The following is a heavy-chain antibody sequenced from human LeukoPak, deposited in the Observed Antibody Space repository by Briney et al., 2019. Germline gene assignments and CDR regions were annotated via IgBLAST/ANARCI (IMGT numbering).Heavy chain of an antibody. CDR1: GGTLSSYA. J-gene: IGHJ6*03. D-gene: IGHD3-22*01. CDR3: ARVRTEITTEYYYYYYMDV. V-gene: IGHV1-69*05. Sequence: SVKVSCKASGGTLSSYATSWVRQAPGQGLEWMGGIIPIFGTANYAQKFQGRVTITTDESTSTAYMELSSLRSEDTAVYYCARVRTEITTEYYYYYYMDVWGKGTTVTVSS. CDR2: IIPIFGTA.